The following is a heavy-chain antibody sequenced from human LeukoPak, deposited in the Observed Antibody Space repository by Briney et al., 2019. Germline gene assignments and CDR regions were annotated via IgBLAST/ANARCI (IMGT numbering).Heavy chain of an antibody. V-gene: IGHV1-2*06. CDR3: ARGAAVGQTRDY. J-gene: IGHJ4*02. D-gene: IGHD6-13*01. CDR2: IDPNSGGT. CDR1: GYTFTGYY. Sequence: ASVKVSCKASGYTFTGYYMHWVRQAPGQGLEWIGRIDPNSGGTSYAQKFQGRVTMTRDTSISTAYMELSSLTSDDTAVYYCARGAAVGQTRDYWGQGTLVTVSS.